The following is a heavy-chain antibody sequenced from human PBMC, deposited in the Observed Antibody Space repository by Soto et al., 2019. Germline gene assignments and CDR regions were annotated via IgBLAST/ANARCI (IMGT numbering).Heavy chain of an antibody. V-gene: IGHV1-8*01. CDR2: MNPNSGNT. J-gene: IGHJ6*03. Sequence: ASVKLSCKACGDSITSYDINWVRQATGQGLEWMGWMNPNSGNTGYAQKFQGRVTMTRNTSISTAYMELSSLRSEDTAVYYCALKKVGYYYYYMDVWGKGTTVTV. D-gene: IGHD1-26*01. CDR3: ALKKVGYYYYYMDV. CDR1: GDSITSYD.